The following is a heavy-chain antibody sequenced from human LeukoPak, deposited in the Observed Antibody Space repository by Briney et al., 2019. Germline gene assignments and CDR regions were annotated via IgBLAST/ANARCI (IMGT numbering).Heavy chain of an antibody. V-gene: IGHV3-21*01. Sequence: GGSLRLSCAASGFTFSSYSVNWVRQAPGKGLEWVSSISSSSSYIYYADSLKGRFTISRDNAKNSLYLQMNSLRAEDTAVYYCEREVSHDAFDIWGQGTMVTVSS. CDR1: GFTFSSYS. J-gene: IGHJ3*02. CDR3: EREVSHDAFDI. CDR2: ISSSSSYI.